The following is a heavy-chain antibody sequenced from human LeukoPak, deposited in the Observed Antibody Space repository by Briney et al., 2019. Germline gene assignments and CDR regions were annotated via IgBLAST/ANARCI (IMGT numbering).Heavy chain of an antibody. V-gene: IGHV3-49*04. J-gene: IGHJ4*02. D-gene: IGHD3-22*01. CDR2: IRSKAYGGTT. CDR1: GSTFGDYG. CDR3: TRGDYYDSSGYYLLFDY. Sequence: GGSLRLSCTASGSTFGDYGMSWVRQAPGKGLEWVGFIRSKAYGGTTEYAASVKGRFTISRDDSESIAYLQMNSLETEDTAVYYCTRGDYYDSSGYYLLFDYWGQGTLVTVFS.